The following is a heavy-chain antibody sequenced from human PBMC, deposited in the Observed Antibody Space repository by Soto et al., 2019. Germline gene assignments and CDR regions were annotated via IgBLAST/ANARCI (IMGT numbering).Heavy chain of an antibody. CDR3: AKGPQLDWYFDL. CDR1: GFTFSSYA. CDR2: ISGSGGST. J-gene: IGHJ2*01. V-gene: IGHV3-23*01. Sequence: EVQLLESGGGLVQPGGSLRLSCAASGFTFSSYAMSWVRQAPGKGLEWVSAISGSGGSTYYADSVKVRFTISRDNSKNTLYLQMNSLRAEDTAVYYCAKGPQLDWYFDLWGRGTLVPVSS. D-gene: IGHD2-2*01.